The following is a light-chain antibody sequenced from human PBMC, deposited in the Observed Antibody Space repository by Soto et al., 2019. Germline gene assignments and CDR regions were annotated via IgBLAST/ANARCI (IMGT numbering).Light chain of an antibody. Sequence: DVQMTQSPSTLSASVGDRVTITCRASQSISSWLAWYQQKPGKAPKLLIHQASTLESGVPSRFSGSGFGTEFTLTISSVQPGDFATYYCQQYITYSTFGQGTRVEIE. CDR3: QQYITYST. V-gene: IGKV1-5*03. J-gene: IGKJ1*01. CDR2: QAS. CDR1: QSISSW.